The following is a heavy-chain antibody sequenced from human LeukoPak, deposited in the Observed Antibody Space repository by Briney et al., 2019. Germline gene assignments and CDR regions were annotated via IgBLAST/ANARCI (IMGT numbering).Heavy chain of an antibody. V-gene: IGHV3-23*01. J-gene: IGHJ4*02. CDR3: AKGRGHCSGGSCNRDGYDY. CDR2: ISGSGGST. CDR1: GFTFSSYA. D-gene: IGHD2-15*01. Sequence: GGSLRLSCAASGFTFSSYAMSWVRQAPGKGLEWVSAISGSGGSTYYADSVKGRFTISRDNSKNTLYLQMNNLRAEDTAVYYCAKGRGHCSGGSCNRDGYDYWGQGTLVTVSS.